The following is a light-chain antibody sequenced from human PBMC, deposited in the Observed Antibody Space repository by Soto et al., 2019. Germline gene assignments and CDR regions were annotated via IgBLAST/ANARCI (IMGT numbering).Light chain of an antibody. CDR2: EVS. CDR1: SSDVGSYNL. J-gene: IGLJ1*01. Sequence: SALTQPAPLSGSPGQSITLSCTGTSSDVGSYNLVSWYQQHPGKAPKVMIYEVSKRPSGVPNRFSGSKSGNTASLTISGLQAEDEADYYCCSYAGSSTYVFGTGTKVTVL. CDR3: CSYAGSSTYV. V-gene: IGLV2-23*02.